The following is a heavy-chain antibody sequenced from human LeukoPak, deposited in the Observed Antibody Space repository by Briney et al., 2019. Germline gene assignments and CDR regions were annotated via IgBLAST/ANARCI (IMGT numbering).Heavy chain of an antibody. D-gene: IGHD1-26*01. CDR2: MNPNSGNT. V-gene: IGHV1-8*01. Sequence: ASVKVSCKASGYTFTSYDINWVRQATGQGLEWMGWMNPNSGNTGYAQKFQGRVTMTRNTSISTAYMELSSLRSEDTAVYYYARVGATILDWFDPWGQGTLVTVSS. CDR3: ARVGATILDWFDP. J-gene: IGHJ5*02. CDR1: GYTFTSYD.